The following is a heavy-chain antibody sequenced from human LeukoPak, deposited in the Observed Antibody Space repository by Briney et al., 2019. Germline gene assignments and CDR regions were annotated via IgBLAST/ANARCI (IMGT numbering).Heavy chain of an antibody. D-gene: IGHD6-13*01. Sequence: GGSLRLSCAASGFIFSSYSMSWVRQAPGKGLEWVSVITGSGGNTYYADSVKGRFTISKDNSKNTVYLQMSSLRVDDTAVYYCAKAASSSWPTYYYGMDVWGQGTTVTVSS. CDR1: GFIFSSYS. CDR2: ITGSGGNT. CDR3: AKAASSSWPTYYYGMDV. J-gene: IGHJ6*02. V-gene: IGHV3-23*01.